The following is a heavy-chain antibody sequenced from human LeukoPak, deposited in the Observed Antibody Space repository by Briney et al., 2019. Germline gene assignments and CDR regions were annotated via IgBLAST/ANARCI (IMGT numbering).Heavy chain of an antibody. CDR1: GFTFSSYG. D-gene: IGHD6-13*01. CDR2: IRYDGSNK. Sequence: GGSLRLSCAASGFTFSSYGMHWVRQAPGKGLEWVAFIRYDGSNKYYADSVEGRFTISRDNSKNTLYLQMNSLRAEDTAVYYCAKASSSPLPFDYWGQGTLVTVSS. J-gene: IGHJ4*02. V-gene: IGHV3-30*02. CDR3: AKASSSPLPFDY.